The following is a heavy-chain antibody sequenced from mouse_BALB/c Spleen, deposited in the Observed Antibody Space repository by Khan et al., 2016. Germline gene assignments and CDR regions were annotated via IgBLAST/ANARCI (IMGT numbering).Heavy chain of an antibody. CDR2: VNPNNGGS. J-gene: IGHJ4*01. V-gene: IGHV1-18*01. D-gene: IGHD3-1*01. Sequence: VQLQQSGPDMVKPGASVKISCKASGYSFSGYYLDWVKQSHEKSLEWIGRVNPNNGGSKYNQKFKGKAILTVDRSSTTAYMELRSLTSEDSAVYYGLRDAMDYWGQGTSVTVSS. CDR1: GYSFSGYY. CDR3: LRDAMDY.